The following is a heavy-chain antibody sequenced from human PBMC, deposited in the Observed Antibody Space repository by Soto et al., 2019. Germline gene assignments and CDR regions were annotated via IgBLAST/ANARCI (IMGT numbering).Heavy chain of an antibody. CDR3: ARDDVLCDGGRCYGIPVDV. CDR1: GFTVSSKY. CDR2: IQSGGTT. D-gene: IGHD2-15*01. Sequence: EVQLVESGGGLVQPGGSLRLSCAASGFTVSSKYMTWVRQAPGKGLEWVSLIQSGGTTYYADAVKGRFTISRDTSEKTLHRQMDSLRVEDTAVYYCARDDVLCDGGRCYGIPVDVWGKGTTVTVSS. J-gene: IGHJ6*04. V-gene: IGHV3-66*01.